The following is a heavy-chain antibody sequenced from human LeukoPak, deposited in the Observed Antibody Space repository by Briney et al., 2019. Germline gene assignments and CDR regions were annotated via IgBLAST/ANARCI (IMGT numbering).Heavy chain of an antibody. CDR2: INPNSGGT. CDR1: GYTFTGYY. J-gene: IGHJ4*02. D-gene: IGHD6-19*01. Sequence: GASVKVSCKASGYTFTGYYIHWVRQAPGQGLEWMGWINPNSGGTNYAQKFQGRVTMTRDTSISTAYMELSSLRSEDTAVYYCARVPIVVPGAQWLVRPLDYWGQGTLVTVSS. V-gene: IGHV1-2*02. CDR3: ARVPIVVPGAQWLVRPLDY.